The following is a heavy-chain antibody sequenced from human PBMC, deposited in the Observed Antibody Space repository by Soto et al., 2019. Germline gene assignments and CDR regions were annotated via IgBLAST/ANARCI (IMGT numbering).Heavy chain of an antibody. J-gene: IGHJ6*02. Sequence: QVQLQESGPGLVRPSQTLSLTCTVSGGSISTDHYHWTWIRQTPGKGLEWIGYIHYSGSIHFNPSLQSRVSMSVDTSKNLCSLKLSAVTAADTAVDFCAREDDGGDRDYYGLDVWGQGTTVTVSS. D-gene: IGHD2-21*02. CDR3: AREDDGGDRDYYGLDV. V-gene: IGHV4-30-4*01. CDR1: GGSISTDHYH. CDR2: IHYSGSI.